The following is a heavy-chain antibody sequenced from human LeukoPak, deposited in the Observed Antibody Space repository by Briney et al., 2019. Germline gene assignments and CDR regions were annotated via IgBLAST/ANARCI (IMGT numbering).Heavy chain of an antibody. CDR3: AKDLRGPQDY. V-gene: IGHV3-74*01. CDR1: GFTFSRYW. J-gene: IGHJ4*02. Sequence: GGSLRLSCAASGFTFSRYWMHWVRQGPGKVLVWVSRINEDGRTTDYADSVKGRFTISRDNAKNTLYLQMNSLRVEDTAVYYCAKDLRGPQDYWGQGTLVTVSS. D-gene: IGHD4-17*01. CDR2: INEDGRTT.